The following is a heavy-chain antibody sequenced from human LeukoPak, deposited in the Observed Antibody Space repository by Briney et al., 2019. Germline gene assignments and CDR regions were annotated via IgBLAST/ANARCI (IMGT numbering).Heavy chain of an antibody. V-gene: IGHV3-21*01. J-gene: IGHJ4*02. CDR3: ARIAAGGIAVAGLDY. D-gene: IGHD6-19*01. Sequence: GGSLRLSCAASGFTFSTYGMNWVRQAPGKGPEWVSSISSSTIFTYYADSVKGRFTISRDNAKNSLYLQMNSLRAEDTAVYYCARIAAGGIAVAGLDYWGQGTLVTVSS. CDR2: ISSSTIFT. CDR1: GFTFSTYG.